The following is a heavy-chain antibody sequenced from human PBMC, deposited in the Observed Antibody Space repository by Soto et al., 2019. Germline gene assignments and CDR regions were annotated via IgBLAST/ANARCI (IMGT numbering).Heavy chain of an antibody. CDR2: IYSGGST. D-gene: IGHD3-16*01. J-gene: IGHJ6*03. Sequence: EVQLVESGGGLVQPGGSLRLSCAASGFTVSSNYMSWVRQAPGKGLEWVSVIYSGGSTYYADSVKGRFTISRHNSKNTMYLQMNSLRAEDTAVYYCARGGGSNFYYYYSMDVWGKGTTVTVSS. CDR3: ARGGGSNFYYYYSMDV. CDR1: GFTVSSNY. V-gene: IGHV3-53*04.